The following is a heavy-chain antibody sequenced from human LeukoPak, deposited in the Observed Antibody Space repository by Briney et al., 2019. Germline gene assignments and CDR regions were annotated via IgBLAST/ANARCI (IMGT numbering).Heavy chain of an antibody. J-gene: IGHJ4*02. D-gene: IGHD6-13*01. CDR3: ARDRRAAANDY. CDR1: GFTFSSYS. CDR2: ISSGSSYI. Sequence: GGSLRLSCAASGFTFSSYSMNWVRQAPGKGLEWVSSISSGSSYIYYADSVKGRFTISRDNAKNSLYLQMNSLRAEDTAVYYCARDRRAAANDYWGQGTLVTVSS. V-gene: IGHV3-21*01.